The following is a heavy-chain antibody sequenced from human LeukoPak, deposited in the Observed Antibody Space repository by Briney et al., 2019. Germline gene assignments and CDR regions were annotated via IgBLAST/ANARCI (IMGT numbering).Heavy chain of an antibody. D-gene: IGHD3-16*02. CDR3: TRYYDYVWGSYRYIDY. CDR1: GFSFGDYA. Sequence: LRLSCTASGFSFGDYAMSWVRQAPGKGLEWVGFIRSKTYGGTTEYAASVKGRFTISRDDSESIAHLQMNSLKTEDTAVYYCTRYYDYVWGSYRYIDYWGQGTLVTVSS. J-gene: IGHJ4*02. V-gene: IGHV3-49*04. CDR2: IRSKTYGGTT.